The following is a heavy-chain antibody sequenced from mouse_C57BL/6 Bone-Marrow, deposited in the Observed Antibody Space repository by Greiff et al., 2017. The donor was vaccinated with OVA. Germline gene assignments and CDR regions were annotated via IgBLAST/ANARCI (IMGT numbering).Heavy chain of an antibody. J-gene: IGHJ1*03. CDR1: GYSFTGYY. CDR3: ARYSNYYGSRHWYFDV. CDR2: INPSTGGT. Sequence: EVQLQQSGPELVKPGASVKISCKASGYSFTGYYMNWVKQSPEKSLEWIGEINPSTGGTTYNQKFKAKATLTVDKSSSTAYMQLKSLTSEDSAVYYCARYSNYYGSRHWYFDVWGTGTTVTVSS. V-gene: IGHV1-42*01. D-gene: IGHD1-1*01.